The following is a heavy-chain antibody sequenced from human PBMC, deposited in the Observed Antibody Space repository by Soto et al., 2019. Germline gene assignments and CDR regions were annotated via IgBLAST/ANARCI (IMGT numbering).Heavy chain of an antibody. V-gene: IGHV1-69*12. D-gene: IGHD3-3*01. CDR2: IIPIFGTA. Sequence: QVQLVQSGAEVKKPGSSVKVSCKASGGTFSSYAISWVRQAPGQGLEWMGGIIPIFGTANYAQKFQGRVTITADESTSTAYMELSSLRSEDTAVYYCARGSRITIFGVVSNWFDPWGQGTLVTVSS. J-gene: IGHJ5*02. CDR1: GGTFSSYA. CDR3: ARGSRITIFGVVSNWFDP.